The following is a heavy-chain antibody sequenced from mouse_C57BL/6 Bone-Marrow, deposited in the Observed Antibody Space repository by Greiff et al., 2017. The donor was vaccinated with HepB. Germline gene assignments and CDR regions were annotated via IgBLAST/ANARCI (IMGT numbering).Heavy chain of an antibody. CDR2: IYPGSGNT. V-gene: IGHV1-76*01. Sequence: QVQLKQSGAELVRPGASVKLSCKASGYTFTDYYINWVKQRPGQGLEWIARIYPGSGNTYYNEKFKGKATLTAEKSSSTAYMQLSSLTSEDSAVYFCARGGYYGSSLFDYWGQGTTLTVSS. CDR1: GYTFTDYY. D-gene: IGHD1-1*01. J-gene: IGHJ2*01. CDR3: ARGGYYGSSLFDY.